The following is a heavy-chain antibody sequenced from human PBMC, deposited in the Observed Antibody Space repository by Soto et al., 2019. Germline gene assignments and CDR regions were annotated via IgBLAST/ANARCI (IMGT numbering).Heavy chain of an antibody. CDR2: LSRGDER. CDR3: ATQTISYTWGV. D-gene: IGHD3-16*01. J-gene: IGHJ6*02. Sequence: QVQLQESGPGLVKPSETLSLTCTVSGAPITTTKWWAWVRLPPGKGLEWIGELSRGDERSSNPSLEGRFTMTLDKSHLHFSLKLTSVTAADTAIYSCATQTISYTWGVWGRGTSVTVSS. CDR1: GAPITTTKW. V-gene: IGHV4-4*02.